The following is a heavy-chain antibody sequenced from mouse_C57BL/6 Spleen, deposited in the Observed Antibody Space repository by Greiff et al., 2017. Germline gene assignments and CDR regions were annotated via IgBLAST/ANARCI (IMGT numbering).Heavy chain of an antibody. CDR2: IYPGDGDT. D-gene: IGHD2-4*01. Sequence: QVQLQQSGAELVKPGASVKISCKASGYAFSSYWMNWVKQRPGKGLEWIGQIYPGDGDTNYNGKFKGKATLTADKSSSTAYMQLSSLTSEDSAVYFCARSGDYDTDYFDYWGQGTTLTVSS. CDR1: GYAFSSYW. J-gene: IGHJ2*01. CDR3: ARSGDYDTDYFDY. V-gene: IGHV1-80*01.